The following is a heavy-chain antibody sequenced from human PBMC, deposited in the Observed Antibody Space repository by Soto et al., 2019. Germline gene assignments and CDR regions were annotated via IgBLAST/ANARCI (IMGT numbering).Heavy chain of an antibody. CDR2: IYPGDSDT. CDR3: ARLLYGDGYPDSVLDY. CDR1: VYRFTSYW. D-gene: IGHD5-12*01. Sequence: GESLKISCKGSVYRFTSYWIGWVRQMPGKGLEWMAIIYPGDSDTRYSPSFQGQVTISADKSISTAYLQWSSLKASDTAMYYCARLLYGDGYPDSVLDYWGQGTLVTVSS. J-gene: IGHJ4*02. V-gene: IGHV5-51*01.